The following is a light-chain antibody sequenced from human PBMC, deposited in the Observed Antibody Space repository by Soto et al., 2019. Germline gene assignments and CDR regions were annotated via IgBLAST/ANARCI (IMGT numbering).Light chain of an antibody. J-gene: IGKJ1*01. CDR3: QQSYSTLRT. CDR2: AAS. V-gene: IGKV1-39*01. Sequence: DIQMTPSPSSVSASVGDRVTITCRASQSISSYLNWYQQKPGKAPKLLIYAASSLQSGVPSRFSGSGSGTDFTLTISSLQPEDFATYYCQQSYSTLRTFGQGTKVDI. CDR1: QSISSY.